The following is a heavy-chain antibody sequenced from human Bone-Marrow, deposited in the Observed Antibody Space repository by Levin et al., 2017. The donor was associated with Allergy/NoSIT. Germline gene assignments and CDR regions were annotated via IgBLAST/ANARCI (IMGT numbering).Heavy chain of an antibody. CDR2: INSGGTTT. CDR3: VRGDARDY. V-gene: IGHV3-21*06. CDR1: GFIFGTST. Sequence: SCAASGFIFGTSTMNWARQAPGKGLEWVSSINSGGTTTHYADSVKGRFTISRDNAKSSLYLQMNSLRAEDTAVYYCVRGDARDYWGQGTLVTVSS. J-gene: IGHJ4*02.